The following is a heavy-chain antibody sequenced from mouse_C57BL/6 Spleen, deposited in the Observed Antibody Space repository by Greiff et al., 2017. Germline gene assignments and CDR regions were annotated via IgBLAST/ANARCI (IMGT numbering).Heavy chain of an antibody. D-gene: IGHD1-1*01. Sequence: VQLQQPGAELVMPGASVKLSCKASGYTFTSYWMHWVKQRPGQGLEWIGEIDPSDSYTNYNQKFKGKSTLTVDKSSSTAYMQLSSLTSEDSAVYYCARYYYGSSYYFDYWGQGTTRTVSA. CDR1: GYTFTSYW. CDR2: IDPSDSYT. J-gene: IGHJ2*01. V-gene: IGHV1-69*01. CDR3: ARYYYGSSYYFDY.